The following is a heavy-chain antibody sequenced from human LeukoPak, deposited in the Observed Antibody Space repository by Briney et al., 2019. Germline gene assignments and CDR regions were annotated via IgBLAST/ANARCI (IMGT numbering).Heavy chain of an antibody. J-gene: IGHJ5*02. CDR2: ISAYNGNT. Sequence: GASVKVSCKASGYTFTNYDITWVRQAPGQGLERMGWISAYNGNTNYAQKLQGRVTMTTDTSTNTAYMELRSLRSDDTAVYYCARAIVGATISFDPWGQGTLVTVSS. V-gene: IGHV1-18*01. D-gene: IGHD1-26*01. CDR3: ARAIVGATISFDP. CDR1: GYTFTNYD.